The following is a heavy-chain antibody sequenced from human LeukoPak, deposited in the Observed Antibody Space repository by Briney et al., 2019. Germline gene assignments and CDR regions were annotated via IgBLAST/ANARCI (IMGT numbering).Heavy chain of an antibody. CDR3: TTKGYTYASY. V-gene: IGHV3-30*02. CDR1: GFTFSHYG. D-gene: IGHD5-18*01. Sequence: LTGESLRLSCAASGFTFSHYGMHWVRQAPGKGLEWVAFIRYDGNNKFYTDSVKGRFTISRDNSKNTLYLQMNSLRAEDTAVYYCTTKGYTYASYWGQGTLVTVSS. J-gene: IGHJ4*02. CDR2: IRYDGNNK.